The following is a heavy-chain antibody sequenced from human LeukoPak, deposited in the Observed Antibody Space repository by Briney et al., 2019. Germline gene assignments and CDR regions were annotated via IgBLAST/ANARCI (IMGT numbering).Heavy chain of an antibody. CDR1: GFTFSSYA. J-gene: IGHJ4*02. D-gene: IGHD2-8*01. V-gene: IGHV3-30*04. CDR2: ISYDGSNK. Sequence: GGSLRLSCAASGFTFSSYAMHWVRQAPGKGLEWVAVISYDGSNKYYAGSVKGRFTISRDNSKNTLYLQMNSLRAEDTAVYYCARDIVLMVYAISPGYWGQGTLVTVSS. CDR3: ARDIVLMVYAISPGY.